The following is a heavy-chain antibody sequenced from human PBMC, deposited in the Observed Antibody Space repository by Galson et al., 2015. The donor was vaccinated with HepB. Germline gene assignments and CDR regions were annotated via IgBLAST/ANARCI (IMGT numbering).Heavy chain of an antibody. J-gene: IGHJ4*02. CDR3: ASGALIFLGSPDDS. D-gene: IGHD2-21*02. V-gene: IGHV3-74*01. CDR2: INNDGTNT. Sequence: SLRLSCAASEFTFSNYWMHWVRQAPGKGLVWVSRINNDGTNTIYADSVKGRFTISRDNAKKILYLQMNSLRADDTAVYYCASGALIFLGSPDDSWGQGTLVTVSS. CDR1: EFTFSNYW.